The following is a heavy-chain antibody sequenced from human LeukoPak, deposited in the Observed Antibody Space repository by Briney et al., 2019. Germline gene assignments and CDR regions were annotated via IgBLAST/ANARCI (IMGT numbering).Heavy chain of an antibody. CDR1: GFTFSSYS. CDR2: ISSSSSTI. Sequence: GGSLRLSCAASGFTFSSYSMNWVRQAPGKGLEWVSYISSSSSTIYYADSVKGRFTISRDNGKNSLYLQMNSLRAEDTAVYYCARSFSDFWNGYHYYYSYYMDVWGKGTTVTVSS. D-gene: IGHD3-3*01. CDR3: ARSFSDFWNGYHYYYSYYMDV. V-gene: IGHV3-48*01. J-gene: IGHJ6*03.